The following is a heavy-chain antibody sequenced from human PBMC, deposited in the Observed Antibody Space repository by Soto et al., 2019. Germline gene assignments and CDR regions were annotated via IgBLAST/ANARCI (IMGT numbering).Heavy chain of an antibody. Sequence: GGSLRLSCAASGFTFSSYAMSWVRQAPGKGLEWVSAISGSGGSTYYADSVKGRFTISRDNSKNTLYLKMNSLRAEDTAVYYCAKNPLTGTTDLTFDYWGQGTLVTAPQ. CDR3: AKNPLTGTTDLTFDY. J-gene: IGHJ4*02. CDR2: ISGSGGST. CDR1: GFTFSSYA. V-gene: IGHV3-23*01. D-gene: IGHD1-7*01.